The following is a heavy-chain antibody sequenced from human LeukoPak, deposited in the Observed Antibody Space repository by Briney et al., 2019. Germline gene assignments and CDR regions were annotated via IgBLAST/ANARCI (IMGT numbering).Heavy chain of an antibody. CDR3: ASPNSGSYNDAFDI. CDR2: IYYSGST. V-gene: IGHV4-59*01. Sequence: SETLSLTCTVSGVSISSYYWSWIRQPPGKGLEWIGYIYYSGSTNYNPSLKSRVTISVDTSKSQFSLKLNSVTAADTAVYYCASPNSGSYNDAFDIWGQGTMVTVSS. CDR1: GVSISSYY. D-gene: IGHD1-26*01. J-gene: IGHJ3*02.